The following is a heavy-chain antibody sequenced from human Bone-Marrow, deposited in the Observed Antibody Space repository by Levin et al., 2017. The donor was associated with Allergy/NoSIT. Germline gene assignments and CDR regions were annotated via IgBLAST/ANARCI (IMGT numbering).Heavy chain of an antibody. D-gene: IGHD5-18*01. Sequence: SQTLSLTCAVYGGSFSAYYWSWIRQPPGKGLEWIGEINHSGSTNYNPSLKSRVTLSVDTSKNQFSLQLTSVTAADTAVYYCARMPSGGYSHGAFDIWGQGTMVTVSS. CDR2: INHSGST. J-gene: IGHJ3*02. CDR1: GGSFSAYY. V-gene: IGHV4-34*01. CDR3: ARMPSGGYSHGAFDI.